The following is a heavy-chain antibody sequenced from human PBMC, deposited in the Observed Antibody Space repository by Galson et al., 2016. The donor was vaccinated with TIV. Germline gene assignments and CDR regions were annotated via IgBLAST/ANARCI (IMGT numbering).Heavy chain of an antibody. D-gene: IGHD1-26*01. CDR2: IKQDGSDI. V-gene: IGHV3-7*03. J-gene: IGHJ4*02. CDR3: VRAIETLGSF. CDR1: GFSISDYW. Sequence: SLRLSCAASGFSISDYWMNWVRQAPGKGLEWVANIKQDGSDIYYVDAVKGRFTISRDNDKNSVVLQMNSLRAEDPAVYYCVRAIETLGSFWGQGTLVTVSS.